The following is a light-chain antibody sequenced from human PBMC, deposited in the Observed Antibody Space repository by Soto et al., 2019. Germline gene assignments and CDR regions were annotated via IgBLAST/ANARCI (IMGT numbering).Light chain of an antibody. CDR1: QSVLYSSNNKNY. Sequence: DIVMTQSPDSLAVSLGERATINCKSSQSVLYSSNNKNYLAWYQQKPGQPPKLLLYWASTRESGVPDRFSGSGSGTDFTLTISSLQAEDVAVYYCQQYYSTPPVTFGQGTKVEIK. V-gene: IGKV4-1*01. CDR2: WAS. J-gene: IGKJ1*01. CDR3: QQYYSTPPVT.